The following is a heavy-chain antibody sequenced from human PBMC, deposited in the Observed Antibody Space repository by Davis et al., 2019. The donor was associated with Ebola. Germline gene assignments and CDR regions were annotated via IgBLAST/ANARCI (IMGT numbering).Heavy chain of an antibody. Sequence: SLKISCAASGFTFDDYAMHWVRQIPGKGLEWVSGIIWNSGVIGYADSVKGRFTISRDNAKNSLYLQMNSLRAEDTAVYYCARDKRSSWYGGMDVWGQGTTVTVSS. J-gene: IGHJ6*02. CDR3: ARDKRSSWYGGMDV. CDR2: IIWNSGVI. D-gene: IGHD6-19*01. CDR1: GFTFDDYA. V-gene: IGHV3-9*01.